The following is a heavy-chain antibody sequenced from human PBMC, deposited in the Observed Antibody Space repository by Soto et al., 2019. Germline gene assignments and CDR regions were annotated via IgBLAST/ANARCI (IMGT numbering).Heavy chain of an antibody. CDR1: GFTFSSYA. CDR2: ISSNGGST. V-gene: IGHV3-64D*06. D-gene: IGHD2-2*01. Sequence: GGSLRLSCSASGFTFSSYAMHWVRQAPGKGLEYVSAISSNGGSTYYADSVKGRFTISRDNSKNTLYLQMSSLRAEDTAVYYCVKXQSKYCSSTSCYSAFDYWGQGTLVTVSS. CDR3: VKXQSKYCSSTSCYSAFDY. J-gene: IGHJ4*02.